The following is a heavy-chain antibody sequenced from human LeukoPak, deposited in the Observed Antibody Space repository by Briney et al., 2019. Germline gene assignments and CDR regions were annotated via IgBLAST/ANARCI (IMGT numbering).Heavy chain of an antibody. Sequence: GGSLRLSCAASGFTFSSYGMHWVRQAPGKGLEWVAFIRYDGSNKYYADSVKGRFTISRDNSKNALYLQMNSLRAEDTAVYYCAKGTVYGGNSFGEAFDIWGQGTMVTVSS. D-gene: IGHD4-23*01. V-gene: IGHV3-30*02. CDR1: GFTFSSYG. J-gene: IGHJ3*02. CDR2: IRYDGSNK. CDR3: AKGTVYGGNSFGEAFDI.